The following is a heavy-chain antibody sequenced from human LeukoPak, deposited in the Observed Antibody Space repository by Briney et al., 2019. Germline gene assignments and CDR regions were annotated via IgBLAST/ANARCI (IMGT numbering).Heavy chain of an antibody. V-gene: IGHV4-38-2*02. Sequence: PSETLSLTCTVSGYSISSGYYWGWIRQPPGKGLEWIGSIYHSGSTYYNPSLKSRVTISVDTSKNQFSLKLSSVTAADTAVYYCARGRATLGSWGQGTLVTVSS. CDR3: ARGRATLGS. CDR1: GYSISSGYY. D-gene: IGHD2-15*01. J-gene: IGHJ4*02. CDR2: IYHSGST.